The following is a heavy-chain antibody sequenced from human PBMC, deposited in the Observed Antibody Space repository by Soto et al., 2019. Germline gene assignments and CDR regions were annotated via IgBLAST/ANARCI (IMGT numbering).Heavy chain of an antibody. CDR3: ARSQGSGTSLAIYYYYYYGMDV. CDR2: IIPITGTA. CDR1: GGTFGSYA. V-gene: IGHV1-69*01. J-gene: IGHJ6*02. D-gene: IGHD2-2*01. Sequence: QVQLVQSGAEVKKPGSSVKVSCKASGGTFGSYAISLVRQAPGQGPEWMGWIIPITGTANYAQKFQGRVTISADESTSTASMQLSSLRSEATALYYCARSQGSGTSLAIYYYYYYGMDVWSQGTTVTVSS.